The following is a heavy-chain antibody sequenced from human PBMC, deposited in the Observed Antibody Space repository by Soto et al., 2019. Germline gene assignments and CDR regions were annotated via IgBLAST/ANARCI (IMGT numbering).Heavy chain of an antibody. V-gene: IGHV3-9*01. J-gene: IGHJ4*02. Sequence: QPGGSLRLSCAASGFTFDDYAMHWVRQAPGKGLEWVSGISWNSGSIRYADSVKGRFTISRDNAKNSLYLQMNSLRAEDTALYYCAKDPVGFWSGQIYYFDYWGQGTLVTVSS. D-gene: IGHD3-3*01. CDR2: ISWNSGSI. CDR1: GFTFDDYA. CDR3: AKDPVGFWSGQIYYFDY.